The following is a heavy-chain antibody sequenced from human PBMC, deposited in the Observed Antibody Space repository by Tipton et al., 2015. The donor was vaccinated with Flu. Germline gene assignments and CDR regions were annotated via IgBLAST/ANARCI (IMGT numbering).Heavy chain of an antibody. D-gene: IGHD3-10*01. CDR1: GYTFTSYG. CDR2: ISAYNGNT. J-gene: IGHJ6*02. V-gene: IGHV1-18*01. Sequence: QLVQSGAEVKKPGASVKVSCKASGYTFTSYGISWVRQAPGQGLEWMGWISAYNGNTNYAQKLQGRVTMTTDTSTSTAYMELSRLRSDDTAVYYCARDYMVRGVISPLYYYYGMDVWGQGTTVTVSS. CDR3: ARDYMVRGVISPLYYYYGMDV.